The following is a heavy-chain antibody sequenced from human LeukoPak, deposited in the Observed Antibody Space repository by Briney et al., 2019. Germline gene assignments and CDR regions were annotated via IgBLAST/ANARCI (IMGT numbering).Heavy chain of an antibody. CDR1: GYSISSGYY. J-gene: IGHJ4*02. Sequence: SETLSLTCTVSGYSISSGYYWGWIRQPPGKGLEWIGSIYHSGSTYYNPSLKSRVTISVDTSKNQFSLKLSPVTAADTAVYYCASSEGFGNGDYWGQGTLVTVSP. CDR3: ASSEGFGNGDY. CDR2: IYHSGST. D-gene: IGHD3-10*01. V-gene: IGHV4-38-2*02.